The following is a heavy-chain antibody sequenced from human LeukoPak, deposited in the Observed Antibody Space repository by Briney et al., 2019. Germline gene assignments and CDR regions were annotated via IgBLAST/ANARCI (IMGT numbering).Heavy chain of an antibody. D-gene: IGHD2-2*01. Sequence: GGSLRLSCSTSGFTFGDYAMTWVRQAPGKGLEWVGFIQARGYGGATKYAASVNGRFSISRDDSQSIANLQMNDLKTEDTAVYYCTRAPHPRCSSNGCYLDYWGQGTLVTVS. CDR3: TRAPHPRCSSNGCYLDY. CDR1: GFTFGDYA. J-gene: IGHJ4*02. CDR2: IQARGYGGAT. V-gene: IGHV3-49*04.